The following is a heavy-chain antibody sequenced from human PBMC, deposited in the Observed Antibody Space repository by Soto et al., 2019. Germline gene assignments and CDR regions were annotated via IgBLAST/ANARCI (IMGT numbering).Heavy chain of an antibody. CDR3: STISIVATVDH. Sequence: QLVESGGGFVKPGGSLRLSCAASGFTFSNAWLSWVRQAPGKGLEWVGRVKTKTVGGTTDYAAPVNGRFTISRDDSKNTLYLQMNSLKPEDTAMYYCSTISIVATVDHWGQGTLATVSA. D-gene: IGHD5-12*01. V-gene: IGHV3-15*01. J-gene: IGHJ4*02. CDR2: VKTKTVGGTT. CDR1: GFTFSNAW.